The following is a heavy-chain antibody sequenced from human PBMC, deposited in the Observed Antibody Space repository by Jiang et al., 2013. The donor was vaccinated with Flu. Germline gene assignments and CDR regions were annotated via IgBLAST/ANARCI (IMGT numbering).Heavy chain of an antibody. CDR3: ARLITFGGDNDGTFDY. CDR1: GGSISSSSYY. J-gene: IGHJ4*02. Sequence: GSGLVKPSETLSLTCTVSGGSISSSSYYWGWIRQPPGKGLEWIGSIYYSGSTYYNPSLKSRVTISVDTSKNQFSLKLSSVTAADTAVYYCARLITFGGDNDGTFDYWGQGTLVTVSS. CDR2: IYYSGST. D-gene: IGHD3-16*01. V-gene: IGHV4-39*01.